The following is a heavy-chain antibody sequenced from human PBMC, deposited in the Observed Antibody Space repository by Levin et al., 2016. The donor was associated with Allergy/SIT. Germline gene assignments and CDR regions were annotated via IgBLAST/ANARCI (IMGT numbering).Heavy chain of an antibody. Sequence: VRQAPGKGLEWVSYISSSSSTIYYADSVKGRFTISRDNAKNSLYLQMNSLRDEDTAVYYCASLPYCSGGSCYGEDYWGQGTLVTVSS. D-gene: IGHD2-15*01. CDR2: ISSSSSTI. V-gene: IGHV3-48*02. CDR3: ASLPYCSGGSCYGEDY. J-gene: IGHJ4*02.